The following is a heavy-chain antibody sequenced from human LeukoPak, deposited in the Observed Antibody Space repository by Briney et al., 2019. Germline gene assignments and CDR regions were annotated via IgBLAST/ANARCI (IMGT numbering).Heavy chain of an antibody. CDR2: INPNSGGT. Sequence: ASVQVSCKASGYTFTGCYMHWVRQAPGQGLEWMGWINPNSGGTNYAQKFQGRVTMTRDTSISTAYMELSRLRSDDTAVYYCARQGWMELRGSDWFDPWGQGTLVTVSS. D-gene: IGHD1-7*01. J-gene: IGHJ5*02. V-gene: IGHV1-2*02. CDR1: GYTFTGCY. CDR3: ARQGWMELRGSDWFDP.